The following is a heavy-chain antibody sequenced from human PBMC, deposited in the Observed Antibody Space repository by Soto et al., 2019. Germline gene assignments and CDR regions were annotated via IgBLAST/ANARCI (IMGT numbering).Heavy chain of an antibody. Sequence: GESLKISCKGSGCSFTSYWISWVRQMPGKGLEWMGRIDPSDSYTNYSPSFQGHVTISADKSISTAYLQWSSLKASDTAMYYCARHKDHCSGGSCYLANWFDPWGQGTLVTVSS. CDR2: IDPSDSYT. J-gene: IGHJ5*02. CDR3: ARHKDHCSGGSCYLANWFDP. V-gene: IGHV5-10-1*01. CDR1: GCSFTSYW. D-gene: IGHD2-15*01.